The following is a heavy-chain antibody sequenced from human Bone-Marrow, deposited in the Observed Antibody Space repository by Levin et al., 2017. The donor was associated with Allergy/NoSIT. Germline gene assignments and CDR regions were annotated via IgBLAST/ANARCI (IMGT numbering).Heavy chain of an antibody. CDR3: ARHIAAVVRWFAP. CDR1: GGSLTSFY. V-gene: IGHV4-59*08. J-gene: IGHJ5*02. Sequence: SQTLSLTCTVSGGSLTSFYWSWIRQSPAKGLEWIGYIYYDGTTNYNPSLKSRVTMSVDTSKYQFSLRLTSVTAADTAVYYCARHIAAVVRWFAPWGQGTLVTVSS. D-gene: IGHD6-13*01. CDR2: IYYDGTT.